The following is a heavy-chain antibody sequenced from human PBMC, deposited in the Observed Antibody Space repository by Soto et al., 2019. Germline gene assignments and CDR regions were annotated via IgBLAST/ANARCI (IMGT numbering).Heavy chain of an antibody. V-gene: IGHV3-72*01. CDR2: ARNKANSYTT. D-gene: IGHD2-8*01. CDR1: GFTFSDHY. Sequence: PGGSLRLSCAASGFTFSDHYMDWVRQAPGKGLEWVGRARNKANSYTTEYAASVKGRFTISRDDSKNSLYLQMNSLKTEDTAMYFCARASSNYYFDYWGQGTLATVSS. J-gene: IGHJ4*02. CDR3: ARASSNYYFDY.